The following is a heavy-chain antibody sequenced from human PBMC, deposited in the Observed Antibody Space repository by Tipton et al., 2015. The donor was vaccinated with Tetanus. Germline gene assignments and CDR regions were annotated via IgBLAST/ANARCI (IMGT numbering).Heavy chain of an antibody. J-gene: IGHJ4*02. CDR1: GFTSESHY. CDR3: VRDGGSSGWLAY. V-gene: IGHV3-74*01. CDR2: INPDGRRT. Sequence: SLRLSCAASGFTSESHYMHWVRQTPGKGLVWISRINPDGRRTNYADSVKDRFTISRDNAKNTVYLQMNSLRAEDTAVYYCVRDGGSSGWLAYWGQGTLVTVSS. D-gene: IGHD6-19*01.